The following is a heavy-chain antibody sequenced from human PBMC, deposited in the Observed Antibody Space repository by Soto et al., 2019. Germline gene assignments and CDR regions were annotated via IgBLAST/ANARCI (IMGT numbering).Heavy chain of an antibody. CDR2: IYYSGST. J-gene: IGHJ4*02. V-gene: IGHV4-39*01. CDR3: ARGYYGSGIDFDY. CDR1: GGSISSSSYY. D-gene: IGHD3-10*01. Sequence: SETLSLTCTVSGGSISSSSYYWGWIRQPPGKGLEWIGSIYYSGSTYYNPSLKSRVTISVDTSKNQFSLKLSSVTAADTAVYYCARGYYGSGIDFDYWGQGTLVTVSS.